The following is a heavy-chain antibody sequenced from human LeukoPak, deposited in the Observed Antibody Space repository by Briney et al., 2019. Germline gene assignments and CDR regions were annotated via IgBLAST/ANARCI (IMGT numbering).Heavy chain of an antibody. J-gene: IGHJ4*02. V-gene: IGHV3-7*01. D-gene: IGHD5-24*01. Sequence: GGSLRLSCAASGFTFSAYWMTWVRQAPGKGREGVADIKEDGTEKNYVDSVKGRFTISRDNVKKSLYLEMNSLRVEDTAVYYCARGRWSDYWGQGTQVTVSS. CDR3: ARGRWSDY. CDR1: GFTFSAYW. CDR2: IKEDGTEK.